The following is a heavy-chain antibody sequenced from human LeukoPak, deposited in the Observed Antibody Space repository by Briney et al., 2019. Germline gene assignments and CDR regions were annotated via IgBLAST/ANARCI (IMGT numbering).Heavy chain of an antibody. CDR1: GGSISSYY. J-gene: IGHJ3*02. Sequence: SETLSLTCTVSGGSISSYYWSWIRQPPGKGLEWIGYIYYSGSTNYNPSLKSRVTISVDTSKNQFSLKLSSVTAADTAVYYCARDLGGGYLNAFDIWGQGTMVTVSS. D-gene: IGHD3-10*01. CDR2: IYYSGST. CDR3: ARDLGGGYLNAFDI. V-gene: IGHV4-59*01.